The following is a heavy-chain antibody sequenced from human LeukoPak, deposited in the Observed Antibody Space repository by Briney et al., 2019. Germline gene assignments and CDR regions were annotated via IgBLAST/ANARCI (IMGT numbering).Heavy chain of an antibody. CDR2: IYPGDSDT. Sequence: GESLKISCKGSGYSFTSYWIGWVRQVPGKGLEWMGIIYPGDSDTRYSPSFQGQVTISADKSISTAYLQWSSLKASDTAMYYCARQIRIAAAGHYYYYYMDVWGKGTTVTVSS. D-gene: IGHD6-13*01. CDR1: GYSFTSYW. V-gene: IGHV5-51*01. J-gene: IGHJ6*03. CDR3: ARQIRIAAAGHYYYYYMDV.